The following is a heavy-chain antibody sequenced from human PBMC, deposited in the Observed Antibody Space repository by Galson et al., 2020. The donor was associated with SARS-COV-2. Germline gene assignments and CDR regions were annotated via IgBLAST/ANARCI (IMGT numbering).Heavy chain of an antibody. Sequence: SETLSLTCTVSGGSISSDDYHWSWIRQTRQPARHRLGWIDRVFASGRSYSNPSLDSRVTISVDTCRSQFFLKVNSVTAADTAVYFCARTFSYHYFSPSYFDLWGRGTLVTVYS. CDR3: ARTFSYHYFSPSYFDL. CDR2: VFASGRS. D-gene: IGHD3-22*01. J-gene: IGHJ2*01. V-gene: IGHV4-61*02. CDR1: GGSISSDDYH.